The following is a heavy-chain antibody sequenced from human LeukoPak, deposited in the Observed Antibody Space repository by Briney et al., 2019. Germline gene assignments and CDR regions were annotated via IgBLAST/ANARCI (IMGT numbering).Heavy chain of an antibody. V-gene: IGHV1-69*02. CDR2: IIPILGIA. Sequence: SVKVSCKASGGTFISYTISWVRQAPGQGLEWMGRIIPILGIANYAQKFQGRVTITADKSTSTAYIELSSLRSEDTAVYYCAQRNDILTGYANWGQGTLVTVSS. D-gene: IGHD3-9*01. J-gene: IGHJ4*02. CDR3: AQRNDILTGYAN. CDR1: GGTFISYT.